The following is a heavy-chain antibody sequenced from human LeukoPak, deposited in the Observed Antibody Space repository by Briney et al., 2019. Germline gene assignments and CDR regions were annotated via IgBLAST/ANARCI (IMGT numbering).Heavy chain of an antibody. CDR3: ARPRSSGYYEHDAFDI. Sequence: GESLKISCKGSGYSFTSYWIGLVRQMPGKGLEWRGIIYPGDSDNRYSPSFQGQVTISADKSISTAYLQWSSLKASDTAMYYCARPRSSGYYEHDAFDIWGQGTMVTVSS. CDR1: GYSFTSYW. J-gene: IGHJ3*02. D-gene: IGHD3-22*01. V-gene: IGHV5-51*01. CDR2: IYPGDSDN.